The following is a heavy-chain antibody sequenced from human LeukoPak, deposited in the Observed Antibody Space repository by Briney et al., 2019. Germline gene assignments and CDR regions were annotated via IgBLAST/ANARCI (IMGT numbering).Heavy chain of an antibody. J-gene: IGHJ4*02. V-gene: IGHV1-2*02. CDR3: ARGWMGAVLDY. D-gene: IGHD2-2*03. CDR1: GYTITNNY. Sequence: ASVKVSCKASGYTITNNYMHWVRQAPGQGLEWMGWINPNSGGTNYAQKFQGRVTMTRDTSISTAYMELSRLRSDDTAVYYCARGWMGAVLDYWGQGTLVTVSS. CDR2: INPNSGGT.